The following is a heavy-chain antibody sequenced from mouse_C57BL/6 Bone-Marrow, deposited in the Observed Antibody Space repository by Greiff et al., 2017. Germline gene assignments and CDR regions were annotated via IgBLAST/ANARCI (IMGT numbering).Heavy chain of an antibody. J-gene: IGHJ2*01. CDR3: ARGGNYGGYYFDY. CDR2: FHPYNDDT. V-gene: IGHV1-47*01. CDR1: GYTFTTYP. D-gene: IGHD2-1*01. Sequence: QVQLQQSGAELVKPGASVRMSCKASGYTFTTYPIEWMKQNHGRSLEWIGNFHPYNDDTTYNEKFKGKATLTVEKSSSTVYLELSRLTSDDSAVYYCARGGNYGGYYFDYWGQGTTLTVSS.